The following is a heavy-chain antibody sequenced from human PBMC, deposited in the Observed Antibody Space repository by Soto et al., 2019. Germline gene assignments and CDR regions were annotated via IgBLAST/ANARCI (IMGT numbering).Heavy chain of an antibody. CDR1: GYTLTGYY. J-gene: IGHJ3*02. Sequence: ASVKVSCKASGYTLTGYYMHWVRQAPGQGLEWMGWINPNSGGTNYAQKFQGWVTMTRDTSISTAYMELSRLRSDDTAVYYCARADYGGYDAFDIWGQGTMVTVSS. D-gene: IGHD4-17*01. CDR3: ARADYGGYDAFDI. CDR2: INPNSGGT. V-gene: IGHV1-2*04.